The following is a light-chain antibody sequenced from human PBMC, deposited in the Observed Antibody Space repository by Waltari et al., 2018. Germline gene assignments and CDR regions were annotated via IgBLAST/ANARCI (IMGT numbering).Light chain of an antibody. V-gene: IGLV2-11*01. CDR3: CSYAGSYTL. CDR2: DVS. J-gene: IGLJ2*01. Sequence: QSALPQTRPVSGCPGTSVTIHCTGTRTDVGGYTSVSWYQQHPRKAPTLMIYDVSKRPSGVPDRFSGSKSGNTASLTISGLQAEDEADYYCCSYAGSYTLFGGGTKLTVL. CDR1: RTDVGGYTS.